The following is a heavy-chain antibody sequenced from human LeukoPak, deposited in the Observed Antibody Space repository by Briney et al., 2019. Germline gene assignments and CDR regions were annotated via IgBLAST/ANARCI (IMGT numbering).Heavy chain of an antibody. CDR2: INHSGST. J-gene: IGHJ5*02. CDR1: GGSFSGYY. Sequence: PSETLSLTCAVYGGSFSGYYWSWIRQPPGKGLEWIGEINHSGSTNYNPSLKSRVTISVDTSKNQFSLKLSSVTAADTAVYYCARQGPLVRGVSNWFDPWGQGALVTVSS. CDR3: ARQGPLVRGVSNWFDP. D-gene: IGHD3-10*01. V-gene: IGHV4-34*01.